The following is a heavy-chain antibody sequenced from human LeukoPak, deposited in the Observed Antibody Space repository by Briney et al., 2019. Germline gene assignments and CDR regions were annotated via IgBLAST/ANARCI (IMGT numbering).Heavy chain of an antibody. CDR1: GYSISSGYY. J-gene: IGHJ4*02. CDR2: IYHTGKS. CDR3: ARWRYSCFDY. Sequence: SETLSLTCSVSGYSISSGYYWDWIRQPPGKGLEWIASIYHTGKSYYNPSLKSRVTISVDTSKNQFSLKLSSVTAADTAVYYCARWRYSCFDYWGQGTLVTVSS. V-gene: IGHV4-38-2*02. D-gene: IGHD5-18*01.